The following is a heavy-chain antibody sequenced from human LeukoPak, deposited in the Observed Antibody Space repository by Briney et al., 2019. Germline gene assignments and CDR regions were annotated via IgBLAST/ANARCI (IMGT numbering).Heavy chain of an antibody. CDR3: ARGGENNWFDP. J-gene: IGHJ5*02. CDR1: GGSISSSSYY. Sequence: PSETLSLTCTVSGGSISSSSYYWGWIRQPPGKGLEWIGSIYYSGSTYYNPSLKSRVTISVDTSKDQFSLKLSSVTAADTAVYYCARGGENNWFDPWGQGTLVTVSS. V-gene: IGHV4-39*07. D-gene: IGHD4-17*01. CDR2: IYYSGST.